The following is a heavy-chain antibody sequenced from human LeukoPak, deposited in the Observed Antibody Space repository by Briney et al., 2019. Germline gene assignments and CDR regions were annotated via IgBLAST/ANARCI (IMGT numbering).Heavy chain of an antibody. CDR1: GGSISSGSYY. D-gene: IGHD2-2*01. CDR2: IYTSGST. J-gene: IGHJ5*02. V-gene: IGHV4-61*02. Sequence: SETLSLTCTVSGGSISSGSYYWSWIRQPAGKGLEWIGRIYTSGSTNYNPSLKSRVTISVDTSKNQCSLKLSSVTAADTAVYYCARSQVVPAARPLDPWGQGTLVTVSS. CDR3: ARSQVVPAARPLDP.